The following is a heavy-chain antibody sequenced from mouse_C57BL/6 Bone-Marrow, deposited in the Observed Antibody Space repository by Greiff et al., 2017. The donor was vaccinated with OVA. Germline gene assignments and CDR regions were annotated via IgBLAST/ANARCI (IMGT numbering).Heavy chain of an antibody. Sequence: EVMLVESGGGLVKPGGSLKLSCAASGFTFSSYAMSWVRQTPEKRLEWVATISDGGSYTYYPDNVKGRFTISRDNAKNNLYLQMSHLKSEDTAMYYCARGPHYYAMDYWGQGTSVTVSS. J-gene: IGHJ4*01. CDR1: GFTFSSYA. CDR3: ARGPHYYAMDY. CDR2: ISDGGSYT. V-gene: IGHV5-4*03. D-gene: IGHD6-1*01.